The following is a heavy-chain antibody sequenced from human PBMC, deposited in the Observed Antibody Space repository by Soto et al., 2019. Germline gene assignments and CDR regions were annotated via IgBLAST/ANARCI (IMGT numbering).Heavy chain of an antibody. D-gene: IGHD3-16*01. CDR1: GFTVSSNY. CDR2: IYSGGST. CDR3: ARATLGAFDI. J-gene: IGHJ3*02. V-gene: IGHV3-53*01. Sequence: VGSLRLSCAASGFTVSSNYMSWVRQAPGKGLEWVSVIYSGGSTYYADSVKGRFTISRDNSKNTLYLQMNSLRAEDTAVYYCARATLGAFDIWGQGTMVTVSS.